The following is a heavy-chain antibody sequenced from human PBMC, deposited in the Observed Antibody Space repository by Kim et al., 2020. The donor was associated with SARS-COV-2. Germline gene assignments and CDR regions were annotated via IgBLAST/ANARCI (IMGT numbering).Heavy chain of an antibody. D-gene: IGHD3-10*01. V-gene: IGHV1-2*04. Sequence: AQKFQGWVTMTRDTSISTAYMELSRLTSDDTAVYYCARDGAAGSGSYFDYWGQGTLVTVST. J-gene: IGHJ4*02. CDR3: ARDGAAGSGSYFDY.